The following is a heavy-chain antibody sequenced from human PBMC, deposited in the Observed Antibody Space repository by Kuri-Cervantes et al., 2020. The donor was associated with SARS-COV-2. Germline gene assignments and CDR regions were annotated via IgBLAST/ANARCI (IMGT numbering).Heavy chain of an antibody. J-gene: IGHJ2*01. CDR2: ITGGGAYI. V-gene: IGHV3-21*04. Sequence: GGSLRLSCAASGFTFDSYSMTWVRQAPGKGLEWVSSITGGGAYISYADSVKGRFTISRDNAKNSLYLQMNSLRAEDTALYHCARGTESGYPNWYFDLWGRGTLVTVSS. CDR3: ARGTESGYPNWYFDL. CDR1: GFTFDSYS. D-gene: IGHD3-3*01.